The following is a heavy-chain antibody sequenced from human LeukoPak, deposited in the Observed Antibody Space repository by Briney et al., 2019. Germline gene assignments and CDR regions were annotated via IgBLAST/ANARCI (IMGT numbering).Heavy chain of an antibody. CDR3: AKGRLLPDY. Sequence: GGSLRLSCVASGFTFYNYALTWVRQAPGKGLEWVSSISGNGSTTFYADSVKGRFTISRDDSKNTLYLQMNSLRDEDTAVYYCAKGRLLPDYWGQGTLVTVSS. D-gene: IGHD6-19*01. V-gene: IGHV3-23*01. CDR2: ISGNGSTT. CDR1: GFTFYNYA. J-gene: IGHJ4*02.